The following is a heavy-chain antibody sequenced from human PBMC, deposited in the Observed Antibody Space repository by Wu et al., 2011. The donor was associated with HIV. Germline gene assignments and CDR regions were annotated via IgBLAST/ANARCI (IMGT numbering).Heavy chain of an antibody. CDR2: INPSGSSA. CDR3: ATGPLKDRVPFDY. J-gene: IGHJ4*02. D-gene: IGHD2-15*01. Sequence: QVQLMQSGAELRKPGASVKISCKSPGNSFSNFYLHWVRQAPGQGLEWLGVINPSGSSASYAQKFQGRVTLTRDTSTGTVYMELRSLRSDDTAVYYCATGPLKDRVPFDYWGQGTLVTVSS. CDR1: GNSFSNFY. V-gene: IGHV1-46*01.